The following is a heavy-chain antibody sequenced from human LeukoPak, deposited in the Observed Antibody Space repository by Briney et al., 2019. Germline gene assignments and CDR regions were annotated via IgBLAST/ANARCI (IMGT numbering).Heavy chain of an antibody. CDR3: AKEPKGWGLKVGAAFAI. J-gene: IGHJ3*02. Sequence: ASVKVSCKASGGTFSSYAISWVRQAPGQGLEWMGGIIPIFGTANYAQKFQRRVTITADESTSTAYMELSSLISEDTAVYYPAKEPKGWGLKVGAAFAIWAQGPMLPV. D-gene: IGHD1-26*01. V-gene: IGHV1-69*13. CDR2: IIPIFGTA. CDR1: GGTFSSYA.